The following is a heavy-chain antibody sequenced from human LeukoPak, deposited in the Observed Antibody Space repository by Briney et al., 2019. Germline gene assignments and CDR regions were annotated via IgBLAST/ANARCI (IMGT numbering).Heavy chain of an antibody. CDR1: GGSNSSYY. J-gene: IGHJ4*02. CDR3: ARGFVYCSGGSCYDY. D-gene: IGHD2-15*01. Sequence: PSETLSLTCTVSGGSNSSYYWSWIRQPPGKGLEWIGYIYYSGSTNYNPSLKSRVTISVDTSKNQFSLKLSSVTAADTAVYYCARGFVYCSGGSCYDYWGQGTLVTVSS. V-gene: IGHV4-59*01. CDR2: IYYSGST.